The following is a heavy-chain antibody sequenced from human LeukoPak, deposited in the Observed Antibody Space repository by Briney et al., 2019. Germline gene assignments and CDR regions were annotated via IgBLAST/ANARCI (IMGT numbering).Heavy chain of an antibody. CDR2: FDPEDGET. D-gene: IGHD3-3*01. CDR3: ATAASGFLDIDY. J-gene: IGHJ4*02. Sequence: ASVKVSCKVSGYTLTELSMHWVRQAPGKGLEWMGGFDPEDGETIYAQKFQGRVTMTEDTSTDTAYMELSSLRSEDTAVYYCATAASGFLDIDYWGQGTLVTVSS. V-gene: IGHV1-24*01. CDR1: GYTLTELS.